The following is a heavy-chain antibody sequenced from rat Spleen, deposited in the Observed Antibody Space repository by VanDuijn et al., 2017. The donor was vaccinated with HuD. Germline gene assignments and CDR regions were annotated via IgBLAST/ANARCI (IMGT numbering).Heavy chain of an antibody. V-gene: IGHV5-25*01. J-gene: IGHJ3*01. CDR1: GFTFTNYY. CDR2: ISTGGGTT. CDR3: ARPPATLAY. Sequence: EVQLVESGGGLVQPGRSMKLSCAASGFTFTNYYMAWVRQAPTKGLEWVASISTGGGTTYYRDSVKARFTISRDNAKNTLYLQMDSLRSEDTATYYCARPPATLAYWGQGTLVTVSS. D-gene: IGHD1-3*01.